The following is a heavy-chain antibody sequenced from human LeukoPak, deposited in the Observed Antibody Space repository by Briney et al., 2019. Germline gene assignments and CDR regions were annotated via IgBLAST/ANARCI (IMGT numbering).Heavy chain of an antibody. CDR1: GFTFSSYW. Sequence: PGGSLRLSCAASGFTFSSYWMHWVRQAPGKGLAWVSRINSDGSSTSYADSVKGRFTTSRDNAKNTLYLQMNSLRAEDTAVYYCARDCSGGSCYLDYWGQGTLVTVSS. D-gene: IGHD2-15*01. V-gene: IGHV3-74*01. J-gene: IGHJ4*02. CDR3: ARDCSGGSCYLDY. CDR2: INSDGSST.